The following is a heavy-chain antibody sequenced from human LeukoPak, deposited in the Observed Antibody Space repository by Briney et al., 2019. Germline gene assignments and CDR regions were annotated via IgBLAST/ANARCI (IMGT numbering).Heavy chain of an antibody. V-gene: IGHV1-2*02. Sequence: ASVKVSCKASGYSFTAYYMHWVRQAPGQGLEWMGWINPNSGGTNYAQKFQGRVTMTRDTSITTAYMEMSRLRSDDTALYYCASCITAAGRVNCHYMDVWGKGTTVTISS. D-gene: IGHD6-13*01. CDR1: GYSFTAYY. CDR2: INPNSGGT. CDR3: ASCITAAGRVNCHYMDV. J-gene: IGHJ6*03.